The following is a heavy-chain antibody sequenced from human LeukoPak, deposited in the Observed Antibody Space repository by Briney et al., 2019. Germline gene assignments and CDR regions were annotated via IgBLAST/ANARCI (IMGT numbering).Heavy chain of an antibody. J-gene: IGHJ4*02. D-gene: IGHD5/OR15-5a*01. V-gene: IGHV3-74*03. CDR3: VRDRTVSTILDY. CDR2: IKTDGSAM. Sequence: PGGSLRLSCAASGFTFSSYGMHWVRQAPGKGLVWVSAIKTDGSAMQYADSVKGRFAISRDNAKNTVYLQMNSLRDEDTAVYYCVRDRTVSTILDYWGQGTLVTVSS. CDR1: GFTFSSYG.